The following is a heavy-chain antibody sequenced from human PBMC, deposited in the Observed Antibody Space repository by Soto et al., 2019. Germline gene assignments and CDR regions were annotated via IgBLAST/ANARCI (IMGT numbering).Heavy chain of an antibody. Sequence: QVQLVQSGAEVKKPGASVKVSCKASGYTFTSYGISWVRQGPGQALEWMGWISAYNGNTNYAQKLQGRVTMTTDTSTSTAYMELRSLRSDDTAVYYCARADYGDYPLDYYGMDVWGQGTTVTVSS. CDR2: ISAYNGNT. D-gene: IGHD4-17*01. V-gene: IGHV1-18*01. CDR1: GYTFTSYG. J-gene: IGHJ6*02. CDR3: ARADYGDYPLDYYGMDV.